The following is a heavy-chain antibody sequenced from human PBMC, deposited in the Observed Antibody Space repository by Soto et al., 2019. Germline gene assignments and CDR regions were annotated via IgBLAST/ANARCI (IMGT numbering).Heavy chain of an antibody. Sequence: SXVSLRLSCEASGFTFTSDSMTWVRQAPGKGLEWVSSISSHGRDIFYADSVKGRFTISRDNAKDSLHLQMNSLTGEDSAVYYCARGAALAGKLDLWGQGTLVTVSS. CDR1: GFTFTSDS. CDR3: ARGAALAGKLDL. CDR2: ISSHGRDI. D-gene: IGHD6-19*01. J-gene: IGHJ4*02. V-gene: IGHV3-21*06.